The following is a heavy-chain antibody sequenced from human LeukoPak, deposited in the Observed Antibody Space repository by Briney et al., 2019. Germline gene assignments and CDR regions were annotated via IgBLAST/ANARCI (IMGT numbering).Heavy chain of an antibody. V-gene: IGHV3-23*01. CDR2: ISGSGITT. J-gene: IGHJ4*02. D-gene: IGHD1-26*01. CDR1: GFTFSNYD. CDR3: YWEGY. Sequence: GGSLRLSCEGSGFTFSNYDMRWVRQAPGKGLEWVSGISGSGITTQYGDSVKGRFTISRDNPKNTLSLQMNSLRAEDTAVYYCYWEGYWGQGTLVTVSS.